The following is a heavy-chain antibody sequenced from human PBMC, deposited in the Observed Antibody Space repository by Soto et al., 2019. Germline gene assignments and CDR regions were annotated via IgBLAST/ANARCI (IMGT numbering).Heavy chain of an antibody. CDR1: GFSLSTSGVG. V-gene: IGHV2-5*02. CDR2: LYWDDDR. D-gene: IGHD1-1*01. Sequence: QITLKESRPTLVEPTQTLTLTCTFSGFSLSTSGVGVGWVRQPPGKALEWLALLYWDDDRRYNPSLNNRLTITKDTSKNQVVLTMTNMGPVDTGTYYGAHYTTTTYMDVWGTGTTVTVSS. CDR3: AHYTTTTYMDV. J-gene: IGHJ6*03.